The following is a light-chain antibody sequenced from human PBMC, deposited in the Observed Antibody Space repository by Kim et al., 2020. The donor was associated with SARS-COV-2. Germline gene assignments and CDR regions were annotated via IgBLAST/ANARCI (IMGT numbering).Light chain of an antibody. J-gene: IGLJ3*02. Sequence: SSELTQDPAVSVALGQTVRITCRGDSLRNYYATWYQQKPGQAPVLVIYGKNNRPSGIPDRFSGSSLGDTASLTLTGAQAEDEADYYCHSRDSNGNVFGGGTQLTVL. CDR3: HSRDSNGNV. CDR1: SLRNYY. CDR2: GKN. V-gene: IGLV3-19*01.